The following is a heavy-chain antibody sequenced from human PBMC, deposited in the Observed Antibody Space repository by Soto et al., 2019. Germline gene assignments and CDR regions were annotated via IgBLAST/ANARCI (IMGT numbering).Heavy chain of an antibody. J-gene: IGHJ4*02. Sequence: QVQLQQWGAGLLKPSETLSLTCAVSGGSFSGYYWPWIRQPPGTGLEWIGEINHSGSTNYNPSLQSRVTISVDTSKNQFSLKLTSVTAADTSVYYCARDKITGLFDYWGQGTLVTVSS. CDR2: INHSGST. D-gene: IGHD2-8*02. CDR3: ARDKITGLFDY. CDR1: GGSFSGYY. V-gene: IGHV4-34*01.